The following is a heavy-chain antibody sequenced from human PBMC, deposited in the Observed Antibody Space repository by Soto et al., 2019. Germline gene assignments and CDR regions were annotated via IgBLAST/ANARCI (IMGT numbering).Heavy chain of an antibody. J-gene: IGHJ5*02. CDR3: GRGIPSSGYYPNWLDP. Sequence: ASVKVSCKASGYTFTGYFIHWVRQAPGQGLEWMGWINPQSGGTNYAQKFQGWVTMTRDTSISTAYMELNRLTSDDTAVYYCGRGIPSSGYYPNWLDPWGQGTLVTAPQ. V-gene: IGHV1-2*04. D-gene: IGHD3-22*01. CDR1: GYTFTGYF. CDR2: INPQSGGT.